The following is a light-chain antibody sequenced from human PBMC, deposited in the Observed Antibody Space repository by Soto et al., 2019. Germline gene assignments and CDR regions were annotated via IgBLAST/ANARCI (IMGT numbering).Light chain of an antibody. V-gene: IGKV3-20*01. Sequence: IVLTQSPGTLSLSPGERATLSCRASQSVGSRFLAWYQQKPGQAPRLLIYGASNRATGIPDRFSGSGSGTDFTLTISRLEPEDFAVYYCQQSGNSPPVAFGGGTKVEIK. J-gene: IGKJ4*01. CDR1: QSVGSRF. CDR2: GAS. CDR3: QQSGNSPPVA.